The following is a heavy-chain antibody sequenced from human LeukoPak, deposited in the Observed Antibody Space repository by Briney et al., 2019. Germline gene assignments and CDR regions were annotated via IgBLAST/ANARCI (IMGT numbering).Heavy chain of an antibody. CDR3: ARALIEGWLHSWYFDL. V-gene: IGHV1-69*04. Sequence: SVKVSCKASGGTFSSYAISWVRQAPGQGLEWMGRIIPILGIANYAQKFQGRVTITADKSTSTAYMELSSLRSEDTAVYYCARALIEGWLHSWYFDLWGRGTLVTVSS. D-gene: IGHD5-12*01. CDR2: IIPILGIA. CDR1: GGTFSSYA. J-gene: IGHJ2*01.